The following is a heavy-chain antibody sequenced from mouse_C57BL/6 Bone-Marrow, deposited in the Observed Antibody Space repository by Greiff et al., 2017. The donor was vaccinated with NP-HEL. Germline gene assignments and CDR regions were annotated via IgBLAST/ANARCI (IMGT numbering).Heavy chain of an antibody. V-gene: IGHV1-26*01. J-gene: IGHJ2*01. D-gene: IGHD4-1*01. CDR2: INPNNGGT. CDR1: GYTFTDSY. CDR3: ARRVSWDGFDD. Sequence: EVQLQQSGPELVKPGASVKISCKASGYTFTDSYLNWVKQSHGKSLDWIGDINPNNGGTSYNQKFKGKATLTVDKSSSTAYMELRSLTSEDSAVYYCARRVSWDGFDDWGQGTTLTVSS.